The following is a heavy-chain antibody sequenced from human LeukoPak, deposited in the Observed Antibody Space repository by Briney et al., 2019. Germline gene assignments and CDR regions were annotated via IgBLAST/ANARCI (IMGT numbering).Heavy chain of an antibody. CDR3: AREEYCTTTRCAWMFGY. J-gene: IGHJ4*02. CDR1: GGSISNYY. Sequence: PSETLSLTCSVSGGSISNYYWSWIRQPAGKGLEWIGRVYSDGSTSYNPSLKSRVTMSVDTSKSQFSLKVSSVTAADTAVYYCAREEYCTTTRCAWMFGYWGQGTLVTVSS. D-gene: IGHD2/OR15-2a*01. CDR2: VYSDGST. V-gene: IGHV4-4*07.